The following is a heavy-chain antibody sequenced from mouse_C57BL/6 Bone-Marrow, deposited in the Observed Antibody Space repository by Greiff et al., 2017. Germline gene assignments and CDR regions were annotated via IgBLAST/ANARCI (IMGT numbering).Heavy chain of an antibody. Sequence: EVMLVESGGGLVKPGGSLKLSCAASGFTFSDYGMHWVRQAPEKGLEWVAYISSGSSNIYYAETVKGRFTISRDNAKNTLFLQMTSLMSEATAMYYCARDDYGSSPFAYWGQGTLVTVSA. CDR1: GFTFSDYG. D-gene: IGHD1-1*01. V-gene: IGHV5-17*01. J-gene: IGHJ3*01. CDR3: ARDDYGSSPFAY. CDR2: ISSGSSNI.